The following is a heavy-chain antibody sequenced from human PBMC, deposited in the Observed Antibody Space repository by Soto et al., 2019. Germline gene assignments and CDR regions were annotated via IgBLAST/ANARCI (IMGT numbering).Heavy chain of an antibody. CDR3: ARDGSGWYRFYFDY. CDR2: ISAYNGNT. J-gene: IGHJ4*02. V-gene: IGHV1-18*01. Sequence: QVQLVESGGGVVQPGRSLRLSCAASGFTFSSYGISWVRQAPGQGLEWMGWISAYNGNTNYAQKLQGRVTMTTDTSTSTAYMELRSLRSDDTAVYYCARDGSGWYRFYFDYWGQGTLVTVSS. D-gene: IGHD6-19*01. CDR1: GFTFSSYG.